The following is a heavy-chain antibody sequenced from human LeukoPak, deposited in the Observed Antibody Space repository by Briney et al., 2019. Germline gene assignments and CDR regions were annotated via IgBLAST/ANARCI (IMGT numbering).Heavy chain of an antibody. CDR3: ARALGFCSGGSCVQYYFDF. J-gene: IGHJ4*02. D-gene: IGHD2-15*01. Sequence: ASVKVSCKASGYIFTDYYVHWVRQAPGQGLEWIGWINPNTGGTNFSQRFQGRVTMTRDTSSTTAYMDLSRLTSDDTAVYFCARALGFCSGGSCVQYYFDFWGQGTLVTVSS. CDR1: GYIFTDYY. V-gene: IGHV1-2*02. CDR2: INPNTGGT.